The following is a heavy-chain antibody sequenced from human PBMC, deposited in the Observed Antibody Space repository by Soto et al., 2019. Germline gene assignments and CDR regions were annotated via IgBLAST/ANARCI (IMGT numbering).Heavy chain of an antibody. Sequence: SETLSLTCTVSGGSIRSYYWSWIRQSPGKGLEWIGYIYDRGSTNYNPSIKSRVTTSVDTSKNKFSLKLSYVTAADTAVYYCARHWHDLSVGYWGPGTLVTVSS. V-gene: IGHV4-59*08. D-gene: IGHD1-1*01. J-gene: IGHJ4*02. CDR1: GGSIRSYY. CDR3: ARHWHDLSVGY. CDR2: IYDRGST.